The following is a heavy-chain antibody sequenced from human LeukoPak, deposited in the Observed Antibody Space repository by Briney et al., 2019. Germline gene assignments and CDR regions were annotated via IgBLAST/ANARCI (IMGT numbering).Heavy chain of an antibody. V-gene: IGHV3-74*01. CDR2: INSDGSSR. D-gene: IGHD3-22*01. Sequence: GGSLGLSCAASGFTFSSYWMHWVRQDPGKGPVWVSRINSDGSSRSHADSVKGRFTVSRDNAKNTVYLQMNSLRAEDTAVYYCARGENYYDSSGYFNWGQGTLVTVSS. J-gene: IGHJ4*02. CDR1: GFTFSSYW. CDR3: ARGENYYDSSGYFN.